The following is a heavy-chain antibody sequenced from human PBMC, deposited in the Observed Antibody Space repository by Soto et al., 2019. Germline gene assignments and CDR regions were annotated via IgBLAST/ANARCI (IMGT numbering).Heavy chain of an antibody. CDR2: INHSGST. CDR3: ARSVYGDYVFTVDY. J-gene: IGHJ4*02. Sequence: QVQLQQWGAGLLKPSETLSLTCAVYGGSFSGYCWSWIRQPPGKGLEWIGEINHSGSTNYNPSLKSRVTISVDTSKNQFSLKLSSVTAADTAVYYCARSVYGDYVFTVDYWGQGTLVTVSS. CDR1: GGSFSGYC. V-gene: IGHV4-34*01. D-gene: IGHD4-17*01.